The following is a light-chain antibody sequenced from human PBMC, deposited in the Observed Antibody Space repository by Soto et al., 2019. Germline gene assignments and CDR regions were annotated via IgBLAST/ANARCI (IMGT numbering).Light chain of an antibody. CDR1: QSVSSSY. V-gene: IGKV3-20*01. J-gene: IGKJ4*01. CDR3: QQYGSSLVT. Sequence: EIVLTQSPGTLSLSPGERATLSCRASQSVSSSYLAWYQQKPGQAPRLLIYNTSSRATRIPDRFSGSGSGTDFTLTISRLELEDFAVYYCQQYGSSLVTFGGGTKVEIK. CDR2: NTS.